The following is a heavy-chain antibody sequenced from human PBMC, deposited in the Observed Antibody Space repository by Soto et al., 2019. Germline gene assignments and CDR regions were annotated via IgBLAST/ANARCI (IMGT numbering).Heavy chain of an antibody. CDR2: IIPIFGTA. J-gene: IGHJ4*02. CDR3: AGLTPDYGGNSNFDY. V-gene: IGHV1-69*01. CDR1: GGTFSSYA. Sequence: QVQLVQSGAEVKKPGSSVKVSCKASGGTFSSYAIGWVRQAPGQGLEWMGGIIPIFGTANYAQKFQGRVTITADESTSTAHMELSSLRSEDTAVYYCAGLTPDYGGNSNFDYWGQGTLVTVSS. D-gene: IGHD4-17*01.